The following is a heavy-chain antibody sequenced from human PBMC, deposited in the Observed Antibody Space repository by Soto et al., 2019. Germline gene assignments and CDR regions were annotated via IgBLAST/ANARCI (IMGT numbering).Heavy chain of an antibody. CDR1: GYAFSRYA. CDR2: INAGSGGT. V-gene: IGHV1-3*01. Sequence: QVQLVQSGAEVKKPGASVKVSCKASGYAFSRYAINWIRQAPGQGLEWLGWINAGSGGTKYSQNFQGRVTITRDTAASTVYLDLSSLRSDDTAVYYCPRERGSTATFDYWGQGTLVTVSS. CDR3: PRERGSTATFDY. D-gene: IGHD4-17*01. J-gene: IGHJ4*02.